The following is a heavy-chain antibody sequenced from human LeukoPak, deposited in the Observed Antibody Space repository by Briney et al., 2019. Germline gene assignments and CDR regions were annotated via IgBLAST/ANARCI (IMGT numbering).Heavy chain of an antibody. D-gene: IGHD6-13*01. Sequence: ASIKVSCRASGSSCNSDDISGVRQASEKRLEWMGWISAYNGNTNYAQKLQGRVTMTTDTSTSTAYMELRSLRSDDTAVYYCARDEQQLSPSYFDYWGQGTLVTVSS. V-gene: IGHV1-18*01. CDR3: ARDEQQLSPSYFDY. J-gene: IGHJ4*02. CDR1: GSSCNSDD. CDR2: ISAYNGNT.